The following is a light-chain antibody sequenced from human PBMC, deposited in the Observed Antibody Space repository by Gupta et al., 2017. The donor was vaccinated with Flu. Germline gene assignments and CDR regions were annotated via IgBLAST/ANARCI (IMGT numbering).Light chain of an antibody. J-gene: IGLJ2*01. CDR2: EIS. Sequence: SALTQPPSASGSPGQPVTTSCTGTTSAVGGYNSVSWYQQHPVKAPKLMIYEISKWPSGVPVRFSGSKSGNTSSLTVSVLRAADEADYYCSAYAGSDNLLFGGGTKLTVL. V-gene: IGLV2-8*01. CDR1: TSAVGGYNS. CDR3: SAYAGSDNLL.